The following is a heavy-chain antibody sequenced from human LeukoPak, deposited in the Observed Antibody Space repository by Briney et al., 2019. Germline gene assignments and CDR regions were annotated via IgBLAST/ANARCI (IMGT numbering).Heavy chain of an antibody. Sequence: ASVKVSCKASGGTFSSYAISWVRQAPGQGLEWMGGIIPIFGTANYAQKFQGRVTITTDESTSTAYMELSSLRSEDTAVYYCARVKSSHPLYYYYYMDVWGKGTTVTVSS. V-gene: IGHV1-69*05. CDR2: IIPIFGTA. D-gene: IGHD6-13*01. CDR3: ARVKSSHPLYYYYYMDV. J-gene: IGHJ6*03. CDR1: GGTFSSYA.